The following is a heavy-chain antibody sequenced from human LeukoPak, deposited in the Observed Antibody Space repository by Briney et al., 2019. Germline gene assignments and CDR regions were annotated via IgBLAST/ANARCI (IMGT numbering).Heavy chain of an antibody. CDR1: GYTFTGYY. Sequence: ASVKVSCKASGYTFTGYYMHWVRQAPGQGLEWMGWINPNSGGTNYAQKFQGRVTMTRDTSISTAYMELSRLRSDDTAVYYCARDPSVRDVVVPAAIPGWNYYYGMDVWGQGTTVTVSS. CDR3: ARDPSVRDVVVPAAIPGWNYYYGMDV. CDR2: INPNSGGT. J-gene: IGHJ6*02. V-gene: IGHV1-2*02. D-gene: IGHD2-2*02.